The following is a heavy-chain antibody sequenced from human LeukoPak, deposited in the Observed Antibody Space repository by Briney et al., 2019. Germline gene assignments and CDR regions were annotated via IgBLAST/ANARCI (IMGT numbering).Heavy chain of an antibody. J-gene: IGHJ5*02. V-gene: IGHV3-23*01. D-gene: IGHD6-19*01. CDR3: ARVAGWDWSDR. CDR1: GFNFSSYD. CDR2: IMPSADNT. Sequence: GALRLPWAASGFNFSSYDMTWVRQAPGRGLELDSSIMPSADNTCYGDSVKGRFTISRDNSKNTVYLQMNNMRVDDTAVYYCARVAGWDWSDRWGQGTLVTVSS.